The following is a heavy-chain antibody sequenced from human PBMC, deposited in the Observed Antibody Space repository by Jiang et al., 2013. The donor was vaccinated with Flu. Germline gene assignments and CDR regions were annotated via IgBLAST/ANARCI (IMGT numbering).Heavy chain of an antibody. Sequence: KPTQTLTLTCTFSGFSLTTSGVGVGWIRQPPGKALEWLALIYWDDDKRYSPSLKSRLTITKDTAKNQVVLTMTDMDPVDTATYYCAHLIIPADYFDFWGQGTLGHRLL. CDR3: AHLIIPADYFDF. CDR1: GFSLTTSGVG. J-gene: IGHJ4*02. D-gene: IGHD6-25*01. CDR2: IYWDDDK. V-gene: IGHV2-5*02.